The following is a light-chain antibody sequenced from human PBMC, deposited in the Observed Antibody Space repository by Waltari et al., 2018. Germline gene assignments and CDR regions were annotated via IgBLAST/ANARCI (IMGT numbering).Light chain of an antibody. CDR2: WAS. V-gene: IGKV4-1*01. J-gene: IGKJ1*01. CDR1: QSISDTSKNKKH. Sequence: DIVMTQSPGSLPVSLGERATINCRSSQSISDTSKNKKHLAWYQHKPGQPLKLLIYWASTRESGVPDRFSGGGSGTEFTLTISSVQAEDAAVYYCQQYYESPLTFGQGTKVEIE. CDR3: QQYYESPLT.